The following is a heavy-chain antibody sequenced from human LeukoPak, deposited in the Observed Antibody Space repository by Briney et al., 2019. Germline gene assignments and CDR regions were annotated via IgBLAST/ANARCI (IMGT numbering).Heavy chain of an antibody. J-gene: IGHJ4*02. CDR3: AKPLERTNYYGSGTAGPDNTLFDY. D-gene: IGHD3-10*01. CDR1: GFTFSSYG. V-gene: IGHV3-30*02. Sequence: PGGSLRLSCAASGFTFSSYGMHWVRQAPGKGLEWVAFIRYDGSNKYYADSVKGRFTISRDNSKNTLYLQMNSLRAEDTAVYYCAKPLERTNYYGSGTAGPDNTLFDYWGQGTLVTVSS. CDR2: IRYDGSNK.